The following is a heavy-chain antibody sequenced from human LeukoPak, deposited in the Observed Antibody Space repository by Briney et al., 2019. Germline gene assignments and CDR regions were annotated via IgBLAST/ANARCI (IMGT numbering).Heavy chain of an antibody. J-gene: IGHJ4*02. Sequence: ASVKVSCKASGGTFSSYAISWVRQAPGQGLEWMGGIIPIFGTANYAQKFQGRVTITTDESTSTAYMELSSLRSEDTAVYYCARVPGTPNWGSDYYFDYWGQGTLVTVSS. D-gene: IGHD7-27*01. CDR2: IIPIFGTA. CDR1: GGTFSSYA. V-gene: IGHV1-69*05. CDR3: ARVPGTPNWGSDYYFDY.